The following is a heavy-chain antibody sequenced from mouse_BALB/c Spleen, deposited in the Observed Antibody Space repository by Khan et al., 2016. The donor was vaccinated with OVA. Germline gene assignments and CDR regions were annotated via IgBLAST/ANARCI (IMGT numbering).Heavy chain of an antibody. CDR3: ARSWAMDY. CDR2: ISNLAYSI. CDR1: GFTFRDYG. Sequence: EVELVESGGGLVQPGGSRKLSCAASGFTFRDYGMAWVRQAPGKGPEWVAFISNLAYSIYYADTVTGRFTISRENAKNTLYLEMSSLRSEDTAMYYCARSWAMDYWGQGTSVTGSS. V-gene: IGHV5-15*02. J-gene: IGHJ4*01.